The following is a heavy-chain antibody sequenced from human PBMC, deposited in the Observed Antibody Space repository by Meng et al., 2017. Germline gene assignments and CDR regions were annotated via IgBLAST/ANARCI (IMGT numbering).Heavy chain of an antibody. CDR2: ISAYNGNT. D-gene: IGHD3-9*01. Sequence: ASVKVSCKASGYTFTSYGISWVRQAPGQGLEWMGWISAYNGNTNYAQKLQGRVTMTTDTSTSTAYVELRSLRSDDTAVYYCAREVLDYYDILTGYYTGGAFDLWGRGTLVTVSS. V-gene: IGHV1-18*01. CDR3: AREVLDYYDILTGYYTGGAFDL. J-gene: IGHJ2*01. CDR1: GYTFTSYG.